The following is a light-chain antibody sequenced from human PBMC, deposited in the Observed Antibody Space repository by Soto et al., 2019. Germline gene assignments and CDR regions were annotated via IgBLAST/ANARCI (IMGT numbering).Light chain of an antibody. CDR2: TNN. J-gene: IGLJ2*01. Sequence: QLVLTQPPSASGTPGQRVTISCSGSSSNIGSNFVHWYQHLPGAAPKLLIYTNNHRPSGVPDRFSGSKSGTSASLAISGLRSEDEADYYCATWDDSLSGMIFGGGTQLTVL. CDR3: ATWDDSLSGMI. CDR1: SSNIGSNF. V-gene: IGLV1-47*01.